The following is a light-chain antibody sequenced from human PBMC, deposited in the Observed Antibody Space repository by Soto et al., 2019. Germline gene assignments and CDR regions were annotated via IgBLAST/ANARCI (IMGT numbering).Light chain of an antibody. V-gene: IGKV3-20*01. Sequence: EILLTQSPGTLSLSRWEIATLSCSASQSVSSSYLAWYQQKPGQAPRLLTHGSSSRATGVPDRFSGRGSGTTFTLVISRLEPEDFAVYYCQQYGTSPFTFGQGTKVDIK. CDR1: QSVSSSY. CDR3: QQYGTSPFT. CDR2: GSS. J-gene: IGKJ2*01.